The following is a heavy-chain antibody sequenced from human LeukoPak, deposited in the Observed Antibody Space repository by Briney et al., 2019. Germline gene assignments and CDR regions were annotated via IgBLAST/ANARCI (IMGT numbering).Heavy chain of an antibody. Sequence: ASVKVSCKASGYTFTSYYMHWVRQAPGQGLEWMGIINPSGGSTSYAQKFQGRVTMTRDTSTSTVYMELSSLRSEDTAVYYCARDPRWSLWFGDRYYYYGMDVWGQGTTVTVSS. CDR3: ARDPRWSLWFGDRYYYYGMDV. V-gene: IGHV1-46*01. D-gene: IGHD3-10*01. CDR1: GYTFTSYY. CDR2: INPSGGST. J-gene: IGHJ6*02.